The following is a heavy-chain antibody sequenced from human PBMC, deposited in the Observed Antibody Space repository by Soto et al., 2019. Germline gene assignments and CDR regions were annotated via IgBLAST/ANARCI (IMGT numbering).Heavy chain of an antibody. CDR2: IYYSGST. Sequence: SETLSLTCTVSGGSISSYYWSWIRQPPGKGLEWIGYIYYSGSTNYNPSLKSRVTISVDTSKNQFSLKLSSVTAADTAVYYCARESHDYGDYFFDDWGQGTLVTVSS. CDR1: GGSISSYY. V-gene: IGHV4-59*01. J-gene: IGHJ4*02. D-gene: IGHD4-17*01. CDR3: ARESHDYGDYFFDD.